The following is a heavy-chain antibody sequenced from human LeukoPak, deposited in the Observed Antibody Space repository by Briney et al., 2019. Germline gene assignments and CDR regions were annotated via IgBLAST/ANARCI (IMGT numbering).Heavy chain of an antibody. Sequence: PGGSLRLSCAASGFTVTSSYMSWVRQAPGKGLEWLAVVSAHGLDKFYASSVRGRFTISKDTSKNTLSLQMNSLRSDDSGVYYCARAFTPGIRKALWIGDSLWDQGTLVTVSS. D-gene: IGHD3-10*01. V-gene: IGHV3-30*03. CDR1: GFTVTSSY. J-gene: IGHJ4*02. CDR3: ARAFTPGIRKALWIGDSL. CDR2: VSAHGLDK.